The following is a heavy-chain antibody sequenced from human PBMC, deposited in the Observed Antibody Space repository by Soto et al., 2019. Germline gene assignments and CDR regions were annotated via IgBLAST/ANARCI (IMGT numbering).Heavy chain of an antibody. J-gene: IGHJ6*02. V-gene: IGHV1-69*01. CDR3: ARDLLDTWGSDYYYCYGMDV. Sequence: QVQLVQSGAEVKKPGSSVKVSCKASGGTFSSYAISWVRQAPGQGLEWMGGIIPIFGTANYAQKFQGRVTITADESTSTAYMELSSLRSEDTAVYYCARDLLDTWGSDYYYCYGMDVWGQGTTVNVSS. CDR2: IIPIFGTA. CDR1: GGTFSSYA. D-gene: IGHD3-16*01.